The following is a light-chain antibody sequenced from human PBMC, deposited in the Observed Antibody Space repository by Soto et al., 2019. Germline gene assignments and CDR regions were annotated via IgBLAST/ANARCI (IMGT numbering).Light chain of an antibody. CDR1: SSDVGGYNY. J-gene: IGLJ1*01. CDR2: GVT. V-gene: IGLV2-14*03. Sequence: QSVLTQPASVSGSPGQSITISCTGTSSDVGGYNYVSWYQQHPGKAPKLIIYGVTNRPSGVSNRFSAFKSGNTASLAISGLQAEDEADYYCSSYTTSSTYVFGTGTKVTVL. CDR3: SSYTTSSTYV.